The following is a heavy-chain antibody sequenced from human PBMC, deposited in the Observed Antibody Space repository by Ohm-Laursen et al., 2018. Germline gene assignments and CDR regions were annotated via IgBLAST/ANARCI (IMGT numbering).Heavy chain of an antibody. CDR3: AKAYYYDSSGYLHDAFDI. D-gene: IGHD3-22*01. CDR2: ISWNSGSI. J-gene: IGHJ3*02. Sequence: SLRLSCTASGFTFSDYYMSWIRQAPGKGLEWVSGISWNSGSIGYADSVKGRFTISRDNAKNSLYLQMNSLRAEDTALYYCAKAYYYDSSGYLHDAFDIWGQGTMVTVSS. V-gene: IGHV3-9*01. CDR1: GFTFSDYY.